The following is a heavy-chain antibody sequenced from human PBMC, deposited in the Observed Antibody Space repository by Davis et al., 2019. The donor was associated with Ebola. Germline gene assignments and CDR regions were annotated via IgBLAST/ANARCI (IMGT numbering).Heavy chain of an antibody. D-gene: IGHD3-22*01. Sequence: GESLKISCFASGFTFKEYDMSWVRQAAGKGLEWVSGISASGDLTYYADAVRGRFTISRDNSKNTLYLQMNSLRAEDTAVYFCAHVIMFLYQSNGYYTRHFDNWGQGTLVTVSS. J-gene: IGHJ4*02. V-gene: IGHV3-23*01. CDR1: GFTFKEYD. CDR3: AHVIMFLYQSNGYYTRHFDN. CDR2: ISASGDLT.